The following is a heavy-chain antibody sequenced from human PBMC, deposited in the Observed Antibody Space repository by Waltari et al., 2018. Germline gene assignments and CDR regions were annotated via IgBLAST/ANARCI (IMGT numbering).Heavy chain of an antibody. CDR2: IYYSGST. V-gene: IGHV4-59*11. Sequence: QVQLQESGPGLVKPSETLSLTCTVSGGSISSHYWSWIRQPPGKGLEWIGYIYYSGSTNYNPSLKSRVTISVDTSKNQFSLKLSSVTAADTAVYYCARGPTYYDFWSGYSYYYYYGMDVWGQGTTVTVSS. D-gene: IGHD3-3*01. J-gene: IGHJ6*02. CDR3: ARGPTYYDFWSGYSYYYYYGMDV. CDR1: GGSISSHY.